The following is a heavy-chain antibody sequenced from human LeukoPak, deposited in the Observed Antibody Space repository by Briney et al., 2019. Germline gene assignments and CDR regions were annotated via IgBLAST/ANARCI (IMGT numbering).Heavy chain of an antibody. J-gene: IGHJ4*02. Sequence: SVKVSCKSSGGTFSSYAISWVRQAPGQGLEWMGRIIPIFGTANYAQKFQGRVTITTDESTSTAYMELSSLRSEDTAVYYCARSGPLSDYYDSSGYYGNYWGQGTLVTVAS. V-gene: IGHV1-69*05. CDR2: IIPIFGTA. D-gene: IGHD3-22*01. CDR3: ARSGPLSDYYDSSGYYGNY. CDR1: GGTFSSYA.